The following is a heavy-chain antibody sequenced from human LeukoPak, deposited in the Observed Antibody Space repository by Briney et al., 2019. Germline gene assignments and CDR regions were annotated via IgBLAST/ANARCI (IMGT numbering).Heavy chain of an antibody. V-gene: IGHV1-18*01. CDR1: GYTFTSYG. CDR2: ISAYNGNT. J-gene: IGHJ4*02. D-gene: IGHD3-16*02. CDR3: ARVKRVTFGGVIVISYFDY. Sequence: SVKVSCKASGYTFTSYGISWVRQAPGQGLEWMGWISAYNGNTNYAQKLQGRVTMTTDTSTSTAYMELRSLRSDDTAVYYCARVKRVTFGGVIVISYFDYWGQGTLVTVSS.